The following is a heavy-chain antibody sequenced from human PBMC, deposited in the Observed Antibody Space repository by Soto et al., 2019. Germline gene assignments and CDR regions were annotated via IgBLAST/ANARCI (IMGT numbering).Heavy chain of an antibody. D-gene: IGHD4-17*01. CDR3: AKPYGDSSKFGIYY. Sequence: GGSLRLSCAAAGFTFSSYAMSWVRQAPGKGLEWVSAISGSGGITYYADSVKGRFTISRDNSKNTLYLQMNSLRAEDTAVYYCAKPYGDSSKFGIYYWGQGTLVTVSS. CDR2: ISGSGGIT. CDR1: GFTFSSYA. J-gene: IGHJ4*02. V-gene: IGHV3-23*01.